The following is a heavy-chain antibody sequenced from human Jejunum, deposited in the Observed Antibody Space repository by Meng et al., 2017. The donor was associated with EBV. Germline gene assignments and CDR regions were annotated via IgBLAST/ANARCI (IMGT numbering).Heavy chain of an antibody. CDR2: IIGTGDKT. CDR3: AKDSGNYYMDY. J-gene: IGHJ4*02. V-gene: IGHV3-74*01. Sequence: VPVVGAGGGVIQAGGSLRLSCAASGFTCSGFWMYWVRQVTGKGLVWVSRIIGTGDKTTYADSVKGRFTISRDNAKNTLYLQMNSLRAEDTAVYYCAKDSGNYYMDYWGQGTLVTVSS. CDR1: GFTCSGFW. D-gene: IGHD1-26*01.